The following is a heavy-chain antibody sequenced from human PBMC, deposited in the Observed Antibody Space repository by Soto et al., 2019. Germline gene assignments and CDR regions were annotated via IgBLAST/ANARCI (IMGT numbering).Heavy chain of an antibody. CDR1: GDSVSSNSAA. J-gene: IGHJ6*02. V-gene: IGHV6-1*01. CDR3: ARDKDSGYYYGYPHRGENYYGMDV. D-gene: IGHD5-18*01. Sequence: SQTLSLTCAISGDSVSSNSAAWNWIRQSPSRGLEWLGRTYYRSKWYNDYAVSLKSRITINPDTSKNQFFLQLYSVTPEDTAVYYCARDKDSGYYYGYPHRGENYYGMDVWGQGTTVTVSS. CDR2: TYYRSKWYN.